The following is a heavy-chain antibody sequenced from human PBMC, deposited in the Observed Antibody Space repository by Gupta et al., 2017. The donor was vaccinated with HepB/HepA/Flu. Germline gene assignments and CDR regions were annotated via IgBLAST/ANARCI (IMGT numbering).Heavy chain of an antibody. J-gene: IGHJ2*01. Sequence: QVQLQESGPGLVKPSETLSLTCTVSGGSISSYYWSWIRQPPGKGLEWIGYIYYSGSTNYNPSLKSRVTISVDTSKNQFSLKLSSVTAADTAVYYCARDKSSSLARPGLHWYFDLWGRGTLVTVSS. CDR1: GGSISSYY. V-gene: IGHV4-59*01. CDR2: IYYSGST. CDR3: ARDKSSSLARPGLHWYFDL. D-gene: IGHD2-15*01.